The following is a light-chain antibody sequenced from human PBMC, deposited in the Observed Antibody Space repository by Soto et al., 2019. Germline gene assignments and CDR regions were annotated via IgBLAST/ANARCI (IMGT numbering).Light chain of an antibody. Sequence: QSVLTQSSSASASLGSSVKLTCTLSSGYSTYIIAWHQQQPGKAPRYLMKVERSGSYNKGSGVPDRFSGSSSGADRYLTISNLQSEDVADYYCETWDSNTFVVFGGGPMLTVL. CDR2: VERSGSY. CDR3: ETWDSNTFVV. J-gene: IGLJ2*01. CDR1: SGYSTYI. V-gene: IGLV4-60*03.